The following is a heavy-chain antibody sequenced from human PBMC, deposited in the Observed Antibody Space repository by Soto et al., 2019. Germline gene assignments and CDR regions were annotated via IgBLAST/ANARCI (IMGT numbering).Heavy chain of an antibody. CDR1: GFTFSASR. J-gene: IGHJ4*02. D-gene: IGHD1-1*01. CDR3: ARGPRVSATGTGAH. Sequence: GDMRLSCAISGFTFSASRRHWVRQVPAKVLPWVSRISDDGSTATYEDSVKGRFVISRDNAKNSLYLEMNTLRADDSGLYYCARGPRVSATGTGAHWGRGTLVAVSS. CDR2: ISDDGSTA. V-gene: IGHV3-74*01.